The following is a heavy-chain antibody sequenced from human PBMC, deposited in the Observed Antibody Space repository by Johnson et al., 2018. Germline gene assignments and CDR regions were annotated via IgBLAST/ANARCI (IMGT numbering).Heavy chain of an antibody. Sequence: QVQLVESGGGLVKPGGSLRLSCEASGFTFSVYYMTWIRQTPGKGLEWVADMSRRGRMIYYADAVKGRFTIYRDNAKNSLYLQMHRLRVEDTAVYYCATGHYPDGSTYSQHWGQGTLVTVSS. CDR1: GFTFSVYY. CDR2: MSRRGRMI. D-gene: IGHD3-10*01. V-gene: IGHV3-11*04. CDR3: ATGHYPDGSTYSQH. J-gene: IGHJ1*01.